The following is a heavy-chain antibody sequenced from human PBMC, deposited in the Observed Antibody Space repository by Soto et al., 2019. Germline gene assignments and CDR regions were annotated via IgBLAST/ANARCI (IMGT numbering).Heavy chain of an antibody. V-gene: IGHV3-30*18. CDR1: PFTCTSYG. D-gene: IGHD3-22*01. CDR3: AKDTYYYDRSGYYTYDH. J-gene: IGHJ4*02. Sequence: GESLRLSCGASPFTCTSYGVHWFPQAPGKGLEWLASVSYDGSNKHYGDSVKGRFTISRDNSRNTLDLQMNSLRAEDTAVYYCAKDTYYYDRSGYYTYDHWGQGT. CDR2: VSYDGSNK.